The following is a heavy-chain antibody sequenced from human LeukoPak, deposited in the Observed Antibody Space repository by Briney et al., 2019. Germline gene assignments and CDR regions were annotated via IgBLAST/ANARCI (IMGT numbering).Heavy chain of an antibody. J-gene: IGHJ4*02. D-gene: IGHD5-12*01. V-gene: IGHV3-33*01. CDR3: ARDEGVATRTPGFDY. CDR2: IWYDGSNK. Sequence: GGSLRLSCAASGFTFSSYGMHWVRQAPGKGLEWVAVIWYDGSNKYYADSVKGRFTISRDYSKNTLYLQMNSLRAEDTAVYYCARDEGVATRTPGFDYWGQGTLVTVSS. CDR1: GFTFSSYG.